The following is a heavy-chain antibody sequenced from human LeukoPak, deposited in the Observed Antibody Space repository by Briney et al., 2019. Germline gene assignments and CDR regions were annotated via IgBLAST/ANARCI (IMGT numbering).Heavy chain of an antibody. V-gene: IGHV1-18*04. CDR1: GYTFTSFG. CDR3: ARDYDYVWGTYRYTRAFDY. D-gene: IGHD3-16*02. Sequence: GASVKVSCKASGYTFTSFGISWVRQAPGQGLEWMGWISAYNGNTNNAQKFQGRVTMATDTSTSTAYMELRSLRSDDTAVYYCARDYDYVWGTYRYTRAFDYWGQGTLVTVSS. CDR2: ISAYNGNT. J-gene: IGHJ4*02.